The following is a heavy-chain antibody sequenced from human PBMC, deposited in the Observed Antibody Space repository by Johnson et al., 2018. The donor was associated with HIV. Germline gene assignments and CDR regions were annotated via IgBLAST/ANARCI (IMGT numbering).Heavy chain of an antibody. CDR3: AREETTAPAAFDI. V-gene: IGHV3-11*04. D-gene: IGHD4-17*01. CDR1: GFIFSDYY. J-gene: IGHJ3*02. Sequence: QVQLVESGGGLVQPGGSLRLSCAASGFIFSDYYMTWIRQAPGKGLESISYISSSGRTIYYADSVKGRFTMSRDNAKKSLYLQMISLRAEDTAVYYWAREETTAPAAFDIWGQGTMVTVSS. CDR2: ISSSGRTI.